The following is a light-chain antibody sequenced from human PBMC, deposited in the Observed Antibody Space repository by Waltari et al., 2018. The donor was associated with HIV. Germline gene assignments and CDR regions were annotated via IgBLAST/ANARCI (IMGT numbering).Light chain of an antibody. CDR1: ALATQY. V-gene: IGLV3-25*03. Sequence: SYELKQPPSVSVSQGQKATITCSGAALATQYGFWYQQKAGHAPLVIIYKESERPSGIPERISGSSSGTTVTLTIREVQAEDEADYYCQSTDSSGSYVFGSGTKVTVL. CDR3: QSTDSSGSYV. J-gene: IGLJ1*01. CDR2: KES.